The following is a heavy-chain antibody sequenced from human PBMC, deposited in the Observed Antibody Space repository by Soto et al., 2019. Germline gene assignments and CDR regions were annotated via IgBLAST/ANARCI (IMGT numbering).Heavy chain of an antibody. CDR2: VKSKSDGATT. CDR3: TTAAGDMWGADY. CDR1: GFTFSNVW. V-gene: IGHV3-15*01. D-gene: IGHD4-17*01. J-gene: IGHJ4*02. Sequence: EVRLVESGGGLVKPGGSLRLSCAASGFTFSNVWMSWVRQAPGKGLEWVGRVKSKSDGATTDYAAPVKGRFTVSRDDSQNTLSLQMDSLKIEDTAVYFCTTAAGDMWGADYWGQGTPVTVSS.